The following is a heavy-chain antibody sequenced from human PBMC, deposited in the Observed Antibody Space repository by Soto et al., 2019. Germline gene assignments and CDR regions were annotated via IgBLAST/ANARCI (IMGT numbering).Heavy chain of an antibody. J-gene: IGHJ4*02. V-gene: IGHV3-30*18. CDR2: ISYGGSNK. CDR3: AKDFGDYEESLFYFDY. Sequence: PGGSLRLSCAASGFTFSSYGMHWVRQAPGKGLEWVAVISYGGSNKYYADSVKGRFTISRDNSKNTLYLQMNSLRAEDTAVYYCAKDFGDYEESLFYFDYWGQGTLVTVSS. CDR1: GFTFSSYG. D-gene: IGHD4-17*01.